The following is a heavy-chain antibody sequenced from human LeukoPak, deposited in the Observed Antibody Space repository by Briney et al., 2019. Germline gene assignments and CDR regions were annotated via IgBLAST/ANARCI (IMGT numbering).Heavy chain of an antibody. CDR1: GFTFSSYA. Sequence: GRSLRLSCAASGFTFSSYAMHWVRQAPGKGLEWVAVISYDGSNKYYADPVKGRSTISRDNAQNSLYLQMNSLRDEDTAVYYCARCRQDDITYFDYWGQGTLVTVSS. J-gene: IGHJ4*02. V-gene: IGHV3-30-3*01. CDR2: ISYDGSNK. D-gene: IGHD3-9*01. CDR3: ARCRQDDITYFDY.